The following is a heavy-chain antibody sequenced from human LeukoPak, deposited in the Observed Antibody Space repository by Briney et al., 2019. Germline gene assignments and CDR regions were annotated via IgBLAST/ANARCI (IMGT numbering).Heavy chain of an antibody. V-gene: IGHV3-7*01. J-gene: IGHJ5*01. Sequence: GGSLRLSCAASGFTFSSYWMSWVRQAPGKGLEWVANIKQDGSEKYYVDSVKGRFTISRDNAKNSLYLQMNSLRAEDTAVYYCARVSAAAGRIWFDSWGQGTLVTVSS. CDR1: GFTFSSYW. CDR2: IKQDGSEK. CDR3: ARVSAAAGRIWFDS. D-gene: IGHD6-13*01.